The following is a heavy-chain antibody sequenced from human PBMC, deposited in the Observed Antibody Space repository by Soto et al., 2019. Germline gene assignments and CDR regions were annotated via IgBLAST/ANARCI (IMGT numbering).Heavy chain of an antibody. CDR2: ISSSSSTI. CDR1: GFTFSSYS. CDR3: AREGGNLNWFDP. Sequence: GGSLRLSCAASGFTFSSYSMNWVRQAPGKGLEWVSYISSSSSTIYYADSVKGRFTISRDNAKNSLYPQMNSLRDEDTAVYYCAREGGNLNWFDPWGQGTLVTVPQ. V-gene: IGHV3-48*02. D-gene: IGHD1-26*01. J-gene: IGHJ5*02.